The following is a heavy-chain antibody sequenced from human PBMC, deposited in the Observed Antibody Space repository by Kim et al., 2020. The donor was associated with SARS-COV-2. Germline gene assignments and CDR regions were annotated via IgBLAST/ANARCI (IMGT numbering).Heavy chain of an antibody. J-gene: IGHJ4*02. CDR2: IWYDGSNK. Sequence: GGSLRLSCAASGFTFSSYGMRWVRQAPGKGLEWVAVIWYDGSNKYYADSVKGRFTISRDNSKNTLYLQMNSLRAEDTAVYYCAREGGGYYDSSGYYQYVAGIDYWGQGTLVAVSS. CDR3: AREGGGYYDSSGYYQYVAGIDY. V-gene: IGHV3-33*01. CDR1: GFTFSSYG. D-gene: IGHD3-22*01.